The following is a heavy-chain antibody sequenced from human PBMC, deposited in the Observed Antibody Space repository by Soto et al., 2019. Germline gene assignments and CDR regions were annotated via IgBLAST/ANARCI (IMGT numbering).Heavy chain of an antibody. Sequence: QVQLQQWGAGLLKPSETLSLTSAVYGGSFSGYYWSWIRQPPGKGLEWIGEINHSGSTNYNPSLKSRVTISVDTSKNQFSLKLSSVTAADTAVYYCASVVVAAPGEGGDYWGQGTLVTVSS. CDR2: INHSGST. J-gene: IGHJ4*02. CDR3: ASVVVAAPGEGGDY. CDR1: GGSFSGYY. D-gene: IGHD2-15*01. V-gene: IGHV4-34*01.